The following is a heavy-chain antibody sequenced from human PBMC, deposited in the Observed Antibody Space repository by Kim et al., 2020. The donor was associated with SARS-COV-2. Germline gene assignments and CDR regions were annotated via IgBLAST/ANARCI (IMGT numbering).Heavy chain of an antibody. J-gene: IGHJ4*02. CDR3: AKDNSGMTTVTS. V-gene: IGHV3-23*01. Sequence: YDADSVKGRFTISRDNSKTTLYLQMNSLRAEDTAVYYCAKDNSGMTTVTSWGQGTLVTVSS. D-gene: IGHD4-17*01.